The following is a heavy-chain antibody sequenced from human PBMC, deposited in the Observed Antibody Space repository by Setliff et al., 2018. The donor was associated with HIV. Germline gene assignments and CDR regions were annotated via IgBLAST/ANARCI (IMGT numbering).Heavy chain of an antibody. J-gene: IGHJ6*03. CDR2: ISHDGSRE. V-gene: IGHV3-30*18. D-gene: IGHD2-21*02. CDR3: AKVGGDGRFHYYHMDV. CDR1: GFSFSDYY. Sequence: GGSLRLSCAVSGFSFSDYYMSWIRQAPGKGLEWVAVISHDGSRESYADSMEGRFTISRDNSKNTLYLRMNRLRPEDTAVYYCAKVGGDGRFHYYHMDVWGKGTTVTVSS.